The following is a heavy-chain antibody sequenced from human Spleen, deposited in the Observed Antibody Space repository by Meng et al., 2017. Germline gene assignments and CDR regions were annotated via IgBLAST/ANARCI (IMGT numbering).Heavy chain of an antibody. V-gene: IGHV3-33*01. D-gene: IGHD3-3*01. CDR2: KWYDGN. CDR3: ARDQGGHYVISIFDL. J-gene: IGHJ4*02. Sequence: VRQAPGKGLEWVAVKWYDGNYADSVQGRLTVSRDNAKNTLFLQMNSLRSEDTAVYYCARDQGGHYVISIFDLWGQGTLVTVSS.